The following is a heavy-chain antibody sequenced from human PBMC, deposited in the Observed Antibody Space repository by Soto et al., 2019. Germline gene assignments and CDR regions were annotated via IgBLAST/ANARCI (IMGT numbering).Heavy chain of an antibody. J-gene: IGHJ6*02. CDR2: MNPNSGNT. V-gene: IGHV1-8*01. CDR1: GYTFTSYD. D-gene: IGHD6-13*01. CDR3: AGSFYSSSSYYYYYGMDV. Sequence: ASVKVSCKASGYTFTSYDINWVRQATGQGLEWMGWMNPNSGNTGYAQKFQGRVTMTRNTSISTAYMELSSLRSEDTAVYYCAGSFYSSSSYYYYYGMDVWGQGTTVTVSS.